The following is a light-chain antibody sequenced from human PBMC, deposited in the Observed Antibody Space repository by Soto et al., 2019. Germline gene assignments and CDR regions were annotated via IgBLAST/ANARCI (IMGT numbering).Light chain of an antibody. CDR1: QSVSNNY. CDR2: GAS. J-gene: IGKJ1*01. Sequence: EIVLTQSPGTLSLSPGERATLSCRASQSVSNNYLAWYQQKPSQAPRLLIYGASNRATGIPDRFSGSGSGTDFTLTISRLEPEDFAVYYCQQYGSSGTFGQGTKVDIE. CDR3: QQYGSSGT. V-gene: IGKV3-20*01.